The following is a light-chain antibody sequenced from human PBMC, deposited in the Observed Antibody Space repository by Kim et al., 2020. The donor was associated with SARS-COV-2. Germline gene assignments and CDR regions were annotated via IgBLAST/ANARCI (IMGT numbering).Light chain of an antibody. CDR2: GAS. CDR1: QSLDSN. CDR3: QHAEF. Sequence: ETWLTQSPVALSVSPGEEATLSCRASQSLDSNIAWYQQKPGQAPRLLIFGASFRATGIPDRFSGTGSGTEFSLTISSLQSEDVAVYYCQHAEFFAGGTKVDIK. V-gene: IGKV3-15*01. J-gene: IGKJ4*01.